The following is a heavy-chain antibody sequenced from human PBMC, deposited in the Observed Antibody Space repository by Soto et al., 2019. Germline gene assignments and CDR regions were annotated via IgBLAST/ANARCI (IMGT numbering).Heavy chain of an antibody. Sequence: QVQLVQSGAEVKKPGASVKVSCKASGYTFTSYGISWVRQAPGQGLEWMGWISAYNGNTNYAQKLQGRVTMTTDTSTSTAYMELRSLRSDDTAVYYCARDLRLLLWFGGYSAFDYCGQGTLVTVSS. D-gene: IGHD3-10*01. CDR3: ARDLRLLLWFGGYSAFDY. CDR2: ISAYNGNT. V-gene: IGHV1-18*04. CDR1: GYTFTSYG. J-gene: IGHJ4*02.